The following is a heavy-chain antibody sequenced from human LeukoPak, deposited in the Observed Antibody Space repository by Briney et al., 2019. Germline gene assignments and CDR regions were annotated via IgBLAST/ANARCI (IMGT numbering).Heavy chain of an antibody. CDR2: SNSDGSTT. CDR1: GFTFSAYW. CDR3: ARVATTSSKWSLDY. D-gene: IGHD2-2*01. V-gene: IGHV3-74*01. Sequence: GGSLRLSCAASGFTFSAYWMHWVRQSPGKGLIWVARSNSDGSTTDYADSVKGRLTISRDIAKSTLYLQMDSLRAEDTAVYYCARVATTSSKWSLDYWGQGTLVTVSS. J-gene: IGHJ4*02.